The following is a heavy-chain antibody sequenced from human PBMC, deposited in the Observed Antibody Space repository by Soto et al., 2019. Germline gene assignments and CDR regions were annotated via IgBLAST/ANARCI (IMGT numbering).Heavy chain of an antibody. CDR2: IKSKTDGGTT. Sequence: GGSLSLSCAASGFTFSNAWMSWVRQAPGKGLEWVGRIKSKTDGGTTDYAAPVKGRFTISRDDSKNTLYLQMNSLKTEDTAVYYCTTREYYDILTGYQLDYWGQGTLVTVSS. D-gene: IGHD3-9*01. CDR1: GFTFSNAW. J-gene: IGHJ4*02. V-gene: IGHV3-15*01. CDR3: TTREYYDILTGYQLDY.